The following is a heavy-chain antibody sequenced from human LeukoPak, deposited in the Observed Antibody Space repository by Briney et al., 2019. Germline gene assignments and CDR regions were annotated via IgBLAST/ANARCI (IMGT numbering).Heavy chain of an antibody. Sequence: PGGSLRLSCAASGFTFDDYVMHWVRQAPGKGLEWVSGISGSGGSTYYADSVKGRFTISRDNSKNTLYLQMNSLRAEDTAVYYCAKLPNPRIAVAGVGVGYYFDYWGQGTLVTVSS. D-gene: IGHD6-19*01. CDR1: GFTFDDYV. V-gene: IGHV3-23*01. J-gene: IGHJ4*02. CDR3: AKLPNPRIAVAGVGVGYYFDY. CDR2: ISGSGGST.